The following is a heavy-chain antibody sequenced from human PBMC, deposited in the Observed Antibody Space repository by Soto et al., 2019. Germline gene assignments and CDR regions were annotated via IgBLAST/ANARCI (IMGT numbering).Heavy chain of an antibody. D-gene: IGHD3-16*02. CDR3: ARHRAGYPLYYCYYGMDV. CDR1: GDTFSTYA. Sequence: QVQLVQSGAEVKKPGSSVKVSCKSSGDTFSTYAISWVRQAPGQGLEWMGGIIPMFGSTNDAQKFQGRVTITADASTSTAYMELSSLSSEDTAIYYCARHRAGYPLYYCYYGMDVWGQGTTVTVSS. J-gene: IGHJ6*02. V-gene: IGHV1-69*01. CDR2: IIPMFGST.